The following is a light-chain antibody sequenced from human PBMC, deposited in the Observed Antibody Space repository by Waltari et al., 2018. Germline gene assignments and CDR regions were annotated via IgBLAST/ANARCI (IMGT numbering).Light chain of an antibody. CDR1: RSIAHSDGNTY. J-gene: IGKJ1*01. Sequence: DVVVTQSPLSLPVTLGQPASVSCRSSRSIAHSDGNTYLSWFHQRPGQSPRRLIYKVSNRDSGVPDRFSGSGSGTDFTLKINRVEAEDVGLYYCLHATFWPWTFGQGTKVEI. CDR2: KVS. CDR3: LHATFWPWT. V-gene: IGKV2-30*02.